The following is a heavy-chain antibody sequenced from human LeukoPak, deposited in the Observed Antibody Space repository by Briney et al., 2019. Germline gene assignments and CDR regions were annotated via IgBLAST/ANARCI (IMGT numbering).Heavy chain of an antibody. CDR2: IKQDGSEK. D-gene: IGHD1-14*01. J-gene: IGHJ3*02. V-gene: IGHV3-7*03. Sequence: GGSLRLSCAAYAFTFSTYWTGWDSQAPGNGLEWVGNIKQDGSEKYFVDSLRGRFTISRDTAKNSLFLQMNSLRAEDTAVYYCVRNQGAFDMWGQGTMVTVSS. CDR1: AFTFSTYW. CDR3: VRNQGAFDM.